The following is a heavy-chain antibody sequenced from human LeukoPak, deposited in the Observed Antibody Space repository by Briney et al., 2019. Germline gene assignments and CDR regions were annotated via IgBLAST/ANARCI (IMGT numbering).Heavy chain of an antibody. CDR3: ARSSGALGYCSSTSCYAVDY. CDR2: IYYSGST. CDR1: GGSISSYY. Sequence: KPSETLSLTCTVSGGSISSYYWSWIRQPPGKGLEWIGYIYYSGSTNYNPSLKSRVTISVDTSKNQFSLKLSSVTAADTAVYYCARSSGALGYCSSTSCYAVDYWGQGTLVTVSS. D-gene: IGHD2-2*01. V-gene: IGHV4-59*01. J-gene: IGHJ4*02.